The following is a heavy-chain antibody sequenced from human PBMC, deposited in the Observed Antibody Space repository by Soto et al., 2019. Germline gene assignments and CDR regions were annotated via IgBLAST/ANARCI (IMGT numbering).Heavy chain of an antibody. J-gene: IGHJ6*02. V-gene: IGHV3-7*01. CDR3: ARDYRGIAVAGQDYYGMDV. CDR2: IKQDGSEK. CDR1: GFTFSSYW. Sequence: EVQLVESGGGLVQPGGSLRLSCAASGFTFSSYWMSWVRQAPGKGLEWVANIKQDGSEKYYVDSVKGRFTISRDSAKNSLYLQMNSLRAEDTAVYYCARDYRGIAVAGQDYYGMDVWGQGTTVTVSS. D-gene: IGHD6-19*01.